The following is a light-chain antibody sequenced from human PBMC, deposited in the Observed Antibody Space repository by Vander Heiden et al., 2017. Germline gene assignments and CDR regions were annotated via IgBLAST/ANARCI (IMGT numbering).Light chain of an antibody. V-gene: IGLV2-23*02. CDR2: EVI. CDR1: SSDVGTYNL. J-gene: IGLJ1*01. Sequence: QSALTQPASVSGSPGQSNTISCTGASSDVGTYNLVSWYQQHPGKAPKLMIYEVIRRPSGVSNRFSGSKSGNTASLTISGLQAEDEADYYCCSYAGGSTYVFGTGTKVTVL. CDR3: CSYAGGSTYV.